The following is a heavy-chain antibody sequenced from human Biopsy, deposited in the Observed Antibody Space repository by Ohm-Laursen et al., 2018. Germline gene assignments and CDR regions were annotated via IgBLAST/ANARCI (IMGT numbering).Heavy chain of an antibody. D-gene: IGHD4-17*01. Sequence: GSLRLSCAASGFTFSDYYMIWVHQAPGRGLEWVSYISGSGTLIYYRDSVKGRFTISRDSAKNSLYLQMDSLRAEDTAVYYCARKIYGDYEVPYSYGIDVWGLGTTVTVSS. CDR2: ISGSGTLI. CDR3: ARKIYGDYEVPYSYGIDV. J-gene: IGHJ6*02. V-gene: IGHV3-11*01. CDR1: GFTFSDYY.